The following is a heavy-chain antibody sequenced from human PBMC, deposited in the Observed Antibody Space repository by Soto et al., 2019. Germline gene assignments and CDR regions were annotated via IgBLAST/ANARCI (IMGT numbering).Heavy chain of an antibody. CDR3: ATGGDYYYYMDV. CDR1: GFTFDDYA. Sequence: SLKISCAASGFTFDDYAMHWVRQAPGKGLEWVSGISWNSGSIGYADSVKGRFTISRDNAKNSLYLQMNSLRAEDTALYYCATGGDYYYYMDVWGKGTTVTVSS. J-gene: IGHJ6*03. V-gene: IGHV3-9*01. D-gene: IGHD3-16*01. CDR2: ISWNSGSI.